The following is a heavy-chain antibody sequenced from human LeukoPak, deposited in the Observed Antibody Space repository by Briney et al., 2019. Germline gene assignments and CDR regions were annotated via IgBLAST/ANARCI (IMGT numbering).Heavy chain of an antibody. CDR2: IYYSGST. V-gene: IGHV4-39*01. CDR3: ARLGPLLWFGELLYPPDY. D-gene: IGHD3-10*01. CDR1: GGSISSSSYY. Sequence: PSETLSLTCTVSGGSISSSSYYWGWIRQPPGKGLEWIGSIYYSGSTYYNPSLKSRVTISVDTSKNQFSLKLSSVTAADTAVCYCARLGPLLWFGELLYPPDYWGQGTLVTVSS. J-gene: IGHJ4*02.